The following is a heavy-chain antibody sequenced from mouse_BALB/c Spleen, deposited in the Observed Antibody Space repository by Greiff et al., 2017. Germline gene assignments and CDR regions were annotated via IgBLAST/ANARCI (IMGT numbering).Heavy chain of an antibody. Sequence: QVQLQQPGAELVKPGASVKLSCKASGYTFTSYWMHWVKQRPGQGLEWIGEIDPSDSYTNYNQKFKGKATLTVDKSSSTAYMQLSSLTSEDSAVYYCARRKGRVSDYFDYWGQGTTLTVSS. J-gene: IGHJ2*01. D-gene: IGHD3-3*01. CDR2: IDPSDSYT. CDR1: GYTFTSYW. V-gene: IGHV1-69*02. CDR3: ARRKGRVSDYFDY.